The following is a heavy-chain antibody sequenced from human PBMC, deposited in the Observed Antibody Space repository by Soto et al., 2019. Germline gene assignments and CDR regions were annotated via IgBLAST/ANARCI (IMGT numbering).Heavy chain of an antibody. D-gene: IGHD6-6*01. CDR2: IDWDDDK. J-gene: IGHJ6*02. V-gene: IGHV2-70*01. Sequence: SGPTLVNPTQPLTLTCTFSGFSLSTSGMCVSWIRQPPGKALEWLALIDWDDDKYYSTSLKTRLTISKDTSKNQVVLTMTNMDPVDTATYYCARIQGYLQLGYYYYYGMDVWGQGTTVTVS. CDR3: ARIQGYLQLGYYYYYGMDV. CDR1: GFSLSTSGMC.